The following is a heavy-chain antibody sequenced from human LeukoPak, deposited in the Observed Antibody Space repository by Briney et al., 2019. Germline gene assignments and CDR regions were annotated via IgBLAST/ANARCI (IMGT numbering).Heavy chain of an antibody. CDR1: GGSISSRSYY. CDR3: ARRDPGIAVAGFDY. J-gene: IGHJ4*02. CDR2: IYYSGST. D-gene: IGHD6-19*01. Sequence: PSETLSLTCTVSGGSISSRSYYWGWIRQPPGKGLEWIGSIYYSGSTYYNPSLKSRVTISVDTSKNQFSLKLSSVTAADTAVYYCARRDPGIAVAGFDYWGQGTLVTVSS. V-gene: IGHV4-39*01.